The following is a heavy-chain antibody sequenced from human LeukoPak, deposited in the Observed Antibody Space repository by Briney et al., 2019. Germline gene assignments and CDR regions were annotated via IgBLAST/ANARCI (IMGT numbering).Heavy chain of an antibody. V-gene: IGHV3-30*02. Sequence: PGGSLRLSCAASGFTFSNYGMSWVRQAPGKGLEWLAFMRYDGSNTHYADSVKGRFTISRDNSKNTLFLQMNSLRSEDTALYYCANGPHYNILTGFYKVRSHLDYWGQGTLVTVSS. CDR2: MRYDGSNT. D-gene: IGHD3-9*01. CDR3: ANGPHYNILTGFYKVRSHLDY. J-gene: IGHJ4*02. CDR1: GFTFSNYG.